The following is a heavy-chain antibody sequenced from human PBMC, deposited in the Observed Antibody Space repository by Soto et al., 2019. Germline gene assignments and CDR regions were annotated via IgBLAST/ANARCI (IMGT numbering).Heavy chain of an antibody. D-gene: IGHD3-16*01. Sequence: SVKVSCKASGGTFSSYAISWVRQAPGQGLEWMGGIIPIFGTANYAQKFQGRVTITADESTSTAYMELSSLRSEDTAVYYCARDLRSGNYDNWFDPWGQGTLVTVSS. J-gene: IGHJ5*02. CDR1: GGTFSSYA. V-gene: IGHV1-69*13. CDR2: IIPIFGTA. CDR3: ARDLRSGNYDNWFDP.